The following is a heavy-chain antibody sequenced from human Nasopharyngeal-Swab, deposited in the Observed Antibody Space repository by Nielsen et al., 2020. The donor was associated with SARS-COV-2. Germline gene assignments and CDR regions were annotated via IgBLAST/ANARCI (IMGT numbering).Heavy chain of an antibody. CDR2: FSYSVIT. J-gene: IGHJ4*02. CDR1: GDSISRYY. CDR3: ARGVVGGLVDS. Sequence: GSLRLSCTVSGDSISRYYWGWIRQPPGKGLEWIGDFSYSVITHYNASLKSRVTISLDTSKNQFSLKLSSVTAADTGVYYCARGVVGGLVDSWGQGILVTVSS. V-gene: IGHV4-59*08. D-gene: IGHD1-26*01.